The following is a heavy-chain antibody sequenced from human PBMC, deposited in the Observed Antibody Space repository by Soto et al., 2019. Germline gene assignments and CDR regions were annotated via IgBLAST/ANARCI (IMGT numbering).Heavy chain of an antibody. Sequence: SETLSLTCAVSGCSISSGDYYWSWIRQPPGKGLEWIGYIYYSGSTNYNPSLKSRVTISVDTSKNQFSLKLSSVTAADTAVYYCARYGSGSSVWFDPWGQGTLVTVSS. CDR2: IYYSGST. V-gene: IGHV4-61*08. CDR3: ARYGSGSSVWFDP. D-gene: IGHD3-10*01. J-gene: IGHJ5*02. CDR1: GCSISSGDYY.